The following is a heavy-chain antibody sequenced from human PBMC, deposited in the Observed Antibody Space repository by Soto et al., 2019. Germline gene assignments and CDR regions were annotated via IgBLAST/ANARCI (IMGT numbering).Heavy chain of an antibody. CDR2: ISSGSSTI. Sequence: EVQLVESGGGLVQPGGSLRLSCAASGFTFSSYSMNWVRQAPGKGLEWVSYISSGSSTIYYADSVKGRFTISRDNAKNSMYLQMNNLRDEDPAVYYWATRPPVYWGQVTLVTVSS. CDR1: GFTFSSYS. V-gene: IGHV3-48*02. J-gene: IGHJ4*02. CDR3: ATRPPVY.